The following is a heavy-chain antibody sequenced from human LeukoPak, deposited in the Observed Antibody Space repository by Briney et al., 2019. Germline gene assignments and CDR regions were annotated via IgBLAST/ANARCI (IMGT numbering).Heavy chain of an antibody. D-gene: IGHD2-21*02. Sequence: GGSLRLSCAASGFTFSSYGRNWVRQAPGKGLEWISYISRDGTTIYYAASMKGRFPISRDNAKPSLYLQMSRLGAEDTGVYYCARARGDGDIYFDFWGQGTLVTVSS. CDR1: GFTFSSYG. J-gene: IGHJ4*02. CDR3: ARARGDGDIYFDF. CDR2: ISRDGTTI. V-gene: IGHV3-48*03.